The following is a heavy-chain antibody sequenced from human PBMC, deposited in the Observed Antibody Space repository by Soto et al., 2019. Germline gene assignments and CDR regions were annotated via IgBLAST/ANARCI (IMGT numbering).Heavy chain of an antibody. V-gene: IGHV5-51*01. D-gene: IGHD6-13*01. CDR3: ARLQVAAAGNWFDP. Sequence: GESRKIACQGSGYSFTCHWIRSVRQVTGKGLEWMGIIYPGDSDTRYSPSFQGQVTISADKSISTAYLQWSSLKASDTAIYYCARLQVAAAGNWFDPWGQGTLVTVSS. J-gene: IGHJ5*02. CDR1: GYSFTCHW. CDR2: IYPGDSDT.